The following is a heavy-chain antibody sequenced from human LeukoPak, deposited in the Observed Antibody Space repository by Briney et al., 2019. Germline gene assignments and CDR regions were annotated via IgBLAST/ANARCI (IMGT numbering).Heavy chain of an antibody. V-gene: IGHV4-59*01. CDR2: IYYTGST. CDR3: ARDLGGTYAHYFDY. Sequence: SETLSLTCTVSGGSINNYWWSWIRQPPGKGLEWIGYIYYTGSTNYNPSLKSRVTISVDTSKNQFSLKLSSVTAADTAVYFCARDLGGTYAHYFDYWGQGTLVTVSS. D-gene: IGHD4-17*01. CDR1: GGSINNYW. J-gene: IGHJ4*02.